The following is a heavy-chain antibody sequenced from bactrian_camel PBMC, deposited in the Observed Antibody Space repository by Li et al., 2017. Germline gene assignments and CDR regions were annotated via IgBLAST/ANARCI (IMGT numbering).Heavy chain of an antibody. V-gene: IGHV3S40*01. CDR2: NNSGGGTT. Sequence: VQLVESGGGLVRPGESLTLSCAASGFTFSSYAMSWVRQAPGKGLEWVSANNSGGGTTYYADSVKGRFTISRDNAKNTLYLQMNSLKPEDTAMYYCAADEMGCIENVYRGQGTQVTVS. CDR1: GFTFSSYA. J-gene: IGHJ4*01. D-gene: IGHD1*01. CDR3: AADEMGCIENVY.